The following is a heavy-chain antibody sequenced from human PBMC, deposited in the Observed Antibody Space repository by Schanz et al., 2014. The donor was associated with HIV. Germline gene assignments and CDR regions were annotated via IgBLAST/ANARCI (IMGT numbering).Heavy chain of an antibody. J-gene: IGHJ6*02. D-gene: IGHD3-22*01. CDR3: AKDRNYYDSRFLGKGNYYYYYGMDV. V-gene: IGHV3-30*18. Sequence: VQLLESGGGLVQPGGSLRISCVASGFSFLRYEMSWVRQAPGKGLEWVAVMSYDGIRKNYADSVKGRFTISRDNSKNTLNLQMKSLRAEDTAVYYCAKDRNYYDSRFLGKGNYYYYYGMDVWGQGTTVTVSS. CDR2: MSYDGIRK. CDR1: GFSFLRYE.